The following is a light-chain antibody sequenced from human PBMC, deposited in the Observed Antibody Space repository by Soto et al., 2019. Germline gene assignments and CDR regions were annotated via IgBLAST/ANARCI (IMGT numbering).Light chain of an antibody. CDR1: SSDVGVYNY. CDR3: CSYAGSSTFV. J-gene: IGLJ1*01. V-gene: IGLV2-11*01. CDR2: DVS. Sequence: QSALTQPRSVSGSPGQSVTISYTGTSSDVGVYNYVSWYQQYPGKAPKIMIYDVSKRPSGVPDRFSGSKSDNTASLTISGLQAEDEADYYCCSYAGSSTFVFGIGPKVTVX.